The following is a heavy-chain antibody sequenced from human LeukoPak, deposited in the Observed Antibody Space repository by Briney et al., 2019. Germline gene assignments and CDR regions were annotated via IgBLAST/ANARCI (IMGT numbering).Heavy chain of an antibody. CDR1: GFTFSSYA. Sequence: GGSLRLSCAASGFTFSSYAMSWVRQAPGKGLEWVSAISGSGGSTYYADSVKGRFTISRDNSKNTLYLQMNSLRAEDTAVNYCAKDLLDFWSGYFRDDAFDIWGQGTMVTVSS. D-gene: IGHD3-3*01. CDR2: ISGSGGST. V-gene: IGHV3-23*01. CDR3: AKDLLDFWSGYFRDDAFDI. J-gene: IGHJ3*02.